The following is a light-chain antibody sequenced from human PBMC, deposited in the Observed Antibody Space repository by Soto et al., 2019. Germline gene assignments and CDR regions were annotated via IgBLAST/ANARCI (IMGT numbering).Light chain of an antibody. CDR2: DAS. CDR1: QSIGSW. Sequence: DIPMTQSPATLSASVGDRVTITCRASQSIGSWLAWYQQKPGKVPKLLIDDASSLESGVPSRFSGSGSGTEFTLTISSLQPDDFATYYCQQYNTYPWTFGQGTRVEIK. V-gene: IGKV1-5*01. J-gene: IGKJ1*01. CDR3: QQYNTYPWT.